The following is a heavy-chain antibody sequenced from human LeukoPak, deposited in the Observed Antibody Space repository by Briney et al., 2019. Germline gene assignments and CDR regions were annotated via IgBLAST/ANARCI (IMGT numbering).Heavy chain of an antibody. CDR3: ARRLAAAGTDAFDI. V-gene: IGHV3-21*01. Sequence: GGSLRLSCAASGFTFSSYSMNWVRQAPGKGLEWVSSISSSSSYIYYADSVKGRFTISRDNAKNSLYLQMNSLRAENTAVYYCARRLAAAGTDAFDIWGQGTMVTVSS. D-gene: IGHD6-13*01. CDR1: GFTFSSYS. CDR2: ISSSSSYI. J-gene: IGHJ3*02.